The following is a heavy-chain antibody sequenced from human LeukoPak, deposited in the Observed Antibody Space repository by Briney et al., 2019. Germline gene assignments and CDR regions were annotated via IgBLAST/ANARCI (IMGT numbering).Heavy chain of an antibody. CDR3: AKDLIYGSGRRASDY. Sequence: PGGSLRLSCAASGFTFSSYSMNWVRQAPGKGLEWVSYISSSSTIYYADSVKGRFTISRDNSKNTLYLQMNSLRAEDTAVYYCAKDLIYGSGRRASDYWGQGTLVTVSS. V-gene: IGHV3-48*01. D-gene: IGHD3-10*01. CDR2: ISSSSTI. J-gene: IGHJ4*02. CDR1: GFTFSSYS.